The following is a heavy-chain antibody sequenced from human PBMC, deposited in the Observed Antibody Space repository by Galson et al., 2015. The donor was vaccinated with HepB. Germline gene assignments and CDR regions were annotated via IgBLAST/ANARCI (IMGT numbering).Heavy chain of an antibody. Sequence: SVKVSCKASGYTFTSYGISWVRQAPGQGLEWMGWISAYNGNTNYAQKLQGRVTITTDTSTSTAYMELRSLRSDDTAVYYCARSLRTPYRGDWFDPWGQGTLVTVSS. V-gene: IGHV1-18*01. CDR2: ISAYNGNT. CDR3: ARSLRTPYRGDWFDP. D-gene: IGHD1-14*01. J-gene: IGHJ5*02. CDR1: GYTFTSYG.